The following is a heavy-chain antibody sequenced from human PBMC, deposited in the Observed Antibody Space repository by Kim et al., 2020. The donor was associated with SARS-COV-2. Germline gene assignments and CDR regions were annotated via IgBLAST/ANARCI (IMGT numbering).Heavy chain of an antibody. V-gene: IGHV1-18*01. Sequence: NYAQKFQGRVTMTTDTSTSIAYMELTSLRSDDTAVYYCARDQWLVHYFDYWGQGTLVTVSS. J-gene: IGHJ4*02. D-gene: IGHD6-19*01. CDR3: ARDQWLVHYFDY.